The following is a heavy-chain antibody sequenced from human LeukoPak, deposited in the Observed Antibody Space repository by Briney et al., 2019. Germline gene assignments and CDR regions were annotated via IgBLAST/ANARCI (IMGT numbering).Heavy chain of an antibody. CDR2: IKQDGSEK. Sequence: GGSLRLSCAAYGFTFGSDWMSWVRQAPGKGLEWVANIKQDGSEKYYVDSVKGRFTISRDNAKNSLYLQMNSLRAEDTAVYYCARPMNDLAGDTFDYWGQGTLVTVSS. V-gene: IGHV3-7*05. CDR3: ARPMNDLAGDTFDY. J-gene: IGHJ4*02. CDR1: GFTFGSDW. D-gene: IGHD1-1*01.